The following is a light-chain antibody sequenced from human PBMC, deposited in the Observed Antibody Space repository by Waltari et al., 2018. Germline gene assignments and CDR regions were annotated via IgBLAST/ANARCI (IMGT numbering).Light chain of an antibody. Sequence: EIVLTQSPGTLSLSPGERATLSCRASQSVRSSYLAWYQQKPGQAPMLLIYGASSRATDIPDRFSGSGSGTDFTLTISRLEPEDFAVYSCQQYGTSPPTFGQGTKVEIK. V-gene: IGKV3-20*01. J-gene: IGKJ1*01. CDR2: GAS. CDR1: QSVRSSY. CDR3: QQYGTSPPT.